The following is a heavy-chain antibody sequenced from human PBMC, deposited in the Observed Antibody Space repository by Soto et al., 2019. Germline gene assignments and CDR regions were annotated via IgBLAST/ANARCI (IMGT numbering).Heavy chain of an antibody. V-gene: IGHV3-21*01. CDR2: ISSSSSYI. Sequence: EVQLVESGGGLVKPGGSPRLSCAASGFTFSSYSMNWVRQAPGKGLEWVSSISSSSSYIYYADSVKGRFTISRDNAKNSLYLQMNSLRAEDTAVYYCARELRDVDWYFDLWGRGTLVTVSS. CDR3: ARELRDVDWYFDL. D-gene: IGHD2-8*01. J-gene: IGHJ2*01. CDR1: GFTFSSYS.